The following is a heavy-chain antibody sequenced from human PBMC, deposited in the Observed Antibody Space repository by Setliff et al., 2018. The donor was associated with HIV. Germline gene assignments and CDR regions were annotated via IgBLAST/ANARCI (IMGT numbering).Heavy chain of an antibody. D-gene: IGHD3-3*01. J-gene: IGHJ1*01. CDR1: GGSMTTHF. V-gene: IGHV4-59*11. CDR2: VYYSGST. CDR3: ARDISEGFFLERASEH. Sequence: SETLSLTCTVSGGSMTTHFWSWIRQPPGKGLEWIGSVYYSGSTNYNPSLKSRVTISLDTSENQFSLNLNSVTAADTAVYYCARDISEGFFLERASEHWSQGTLVTLSS.